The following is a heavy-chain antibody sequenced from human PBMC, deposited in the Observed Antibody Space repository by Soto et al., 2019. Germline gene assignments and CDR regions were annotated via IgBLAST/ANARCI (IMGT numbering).Heavy chain of an antibody. CDR2: IYDDGSA. CDR1: GGSISSSY. V-gene: IGHV4-59*01. D-gene: IGHD2-15*01. CDR3: ARDKYCSGGSCRKNWFDR. J-gene: IGHJ5*02. Sequence: KPSETLSLTCTVSGGSISSSYWSWIRQPPGKGLEWLAYIYDDGSANYNPSLKSRATISLDMSKNQFSLKLTSVTAADTAVYYCARDKYCSGGSCRKNWFDRWGQGNLVTVSS.